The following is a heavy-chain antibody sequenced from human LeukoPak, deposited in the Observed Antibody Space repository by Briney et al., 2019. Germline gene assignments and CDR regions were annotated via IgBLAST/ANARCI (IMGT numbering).Heavy chain of an antibody. D-gene: IGHD3-3*01. CDR2: INPNNGGT. J-gene: IGHJ6*03. V-gene: IGHV1-2*02. Sequence: GASVKVSCKASGYTFTAYYMHWVRQAPGQGLEGMGWINPNNGGTSYAKSFQGRVSMTRDTSISTAYMELSGLTSDDTAVYYCARDHWSGYNYYYYYMDVWGKGTTVTVSS. CDR3: ARDHWSGYNYYYYYMDV. CDR1: GYTFTAYY.